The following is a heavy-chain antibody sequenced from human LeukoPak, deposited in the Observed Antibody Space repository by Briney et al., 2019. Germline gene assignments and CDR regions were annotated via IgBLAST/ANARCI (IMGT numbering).Heavy chain of an antibody. V-gene: IGHV3-23*01. D-gene: IGHD3-22*01. CDR2: ISGSGDNT. CDR3: AKGSYYDSSGSFYFDY. J-gene: IGHJ4*02. CDR1: DFTFTSAW. Sequence: GGSLRLSCAASDFTFTSAWMNWVRQAPGKGLEWVSGISGSGDNTYYADSVKGRFTISRDNSKNTLYVQVNSLGTEDTAAYYCAKGSYYDSSGSFYFDYWGQGTLVTVSS.